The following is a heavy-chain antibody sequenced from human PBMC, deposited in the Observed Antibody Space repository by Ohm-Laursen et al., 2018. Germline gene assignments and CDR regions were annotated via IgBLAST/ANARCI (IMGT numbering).Heavy chain of an antibody. Sequence: SSLRLSCAASGFTFDNYAMHWVRHAPGKGLEWVSGISWNNGYIGYADSAKGRFTISRDNARNSLYLQMNSLRVEDTAVYYCARGGALDYWGQGTLVTVSS. CDR1: GFTFDNYA. CDR2: ISWNNGYI. CDR3: ARGGALDY. D-gene: IGHD4/OR15-4a*01. V-gene: IGHV3-9*01. J-gene: IGHJ4*02.